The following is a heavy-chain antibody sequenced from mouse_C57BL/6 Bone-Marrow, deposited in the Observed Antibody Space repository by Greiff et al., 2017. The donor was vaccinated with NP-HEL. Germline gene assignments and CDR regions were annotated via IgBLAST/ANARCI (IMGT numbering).Heavy chain of an antibody. CDR1: GFSLSTFGMG. D-gene: IGHD1-1*01. J-gene: IGHJ1*03. CDR2: IWWDDDK. V-gene: IGHV8-8*01. Sequence: QVTLKVSGPGILQPSQTLSLTCSFSGFSLSTFGMGVGWIRQPSGKGLEWLAHIWWDDDKYYNPALKSRLTISKDTSKNQVFLKISNVDTADTATYYCALYYYGPDWYFDVWGTGTTVTVSS. CDR3: ALYYYGPDWYFDV.